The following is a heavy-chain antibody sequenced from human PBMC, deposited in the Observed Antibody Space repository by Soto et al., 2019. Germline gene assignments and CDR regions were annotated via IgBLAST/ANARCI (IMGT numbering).Heavy chain of an antibody. J-gene: IGHJ6*02. V-gene: IGHV3-23*01. CDR1: GFTFSSYA. CDR2: ISGSGGST. CDR3: ARHYSAMGV. Sequence: PGESLKISCAASGFTFSSYAMSWVRQAPGKGLEWVSAISGSGGSTYYADSVKGRFSISRDTSKNIFYLQMNSLRAEDTAEYYCARHYSAMGVWGQGTTVTVSS.